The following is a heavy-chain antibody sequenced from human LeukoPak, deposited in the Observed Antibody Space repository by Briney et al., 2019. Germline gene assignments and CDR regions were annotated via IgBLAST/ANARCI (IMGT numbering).Heavy chain of an antibody. D-gene: IGHD5-18*01. J-gene: IGHJ4*02. V-gene: IGHV4-34*01. CDR2: INHSGST. CDR1: GGSFSGYY. CDR3: ARVKQVWLRVRYYFDY. Sequence: PSETLSLTCAVYGGSFSGYYWSWIRQPPGKGLEWIGEINHSGSTNYNPSLKSRVTISVDTSKNQFSLKLSSVTAADTAVYYCARVKQVWLRVRYYFDYWGQGTLVTVSS.